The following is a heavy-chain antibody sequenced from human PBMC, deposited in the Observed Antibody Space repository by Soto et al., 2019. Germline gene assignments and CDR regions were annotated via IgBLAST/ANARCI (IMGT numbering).Heavy chain of an antibody. D-gene: IGHD1-20*01. CDR1: GGSVNSASHY. CDR2: IYNSGST. Sequence: SETLSLTCSVSGGSVNSASHYWSWIRQPPGKGLEWIGHIYNSGSTNYNPSLKSRVTISLDMSKNQFSLKLNSVTTADTAVYYCYKNLGRLSSWFHPWGQGTLVTVS. V-gene: IGHV4-61*01. J-gene: IGHJ5*02. CDR3: YKNLGRLSSWFHP.